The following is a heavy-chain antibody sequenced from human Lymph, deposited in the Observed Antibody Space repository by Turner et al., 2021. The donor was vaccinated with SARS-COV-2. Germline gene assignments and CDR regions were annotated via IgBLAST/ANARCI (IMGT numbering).Heavy chain of an antibody. J-gene: IGHJ4*02. V-gene: IGHV3-21*01. Sequence: ELQLVESGGGLVKPGGPLRLSCAASGFTFSSYSMNWVRQAPGKGLEWVSSISSSSSYIYYADSVKCRFTISRDNAKNSLYLQMNSLRAEDTAVYYCARGDYGDYGTVYFDYWGQGTLVTVSS. D-gene: IGHD4-17*01. CDR3: ARGDYGDYGTVYFDY. CDR1: GFTFSSYS. CDR2: ISSSSSYI.